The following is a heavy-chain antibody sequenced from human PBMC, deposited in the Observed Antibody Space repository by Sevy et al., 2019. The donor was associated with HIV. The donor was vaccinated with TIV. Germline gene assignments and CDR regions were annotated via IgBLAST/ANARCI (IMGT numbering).Heavy chain of an antibody. CDR3: VRGPNCGVGGCQQISPYCLDV. Sequence: GGSLRLSCAASGFAFSDHYVDWVRQAPGKGLEWVGRIRNRPNRYTTEYAAYVEGRFTISRDDSRHSLYRQMNSLKTEDSAVYYCVRGPNCGVGGCQQISPYCLDVWGIGATVTVSS. D-gene: IGHD2-21*01. V-gene: IGHV3-72*01. CDR2: IRNRPNRYTT. CDR1: GFAFSDHY. J-gene: IGHJ6*03.